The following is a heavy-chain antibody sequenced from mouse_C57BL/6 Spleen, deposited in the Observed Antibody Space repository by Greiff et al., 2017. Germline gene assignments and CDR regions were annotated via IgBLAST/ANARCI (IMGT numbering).Heavy chain of an antibody. Sequence: EVQLQQSGPELVKPGASVKISCKASGYSFTGYYMNWVKQSPEKSLEWIGEINPSTGGTTYNQKFKAKATLTVDKSSSTAYMQLKSLTSEDSAVYYCARGATVVAYYFDYWGQGTTRTVSS. CDR1: GYSFTGYY. J-gene: IGHJ2*01. CDR2: INPSTGGT. CDR3: ARGATVVAYYFDY. D-gene: IGHD1-1*01. V-gene: IGHV1-42*01.